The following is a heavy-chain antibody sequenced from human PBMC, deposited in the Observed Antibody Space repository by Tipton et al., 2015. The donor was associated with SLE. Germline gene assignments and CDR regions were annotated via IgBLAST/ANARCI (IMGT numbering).Heavy chain of an antibody. CDR3: ARETGYYYNGLDV. V-gene: IGHV4-61*02. CDR1: GGSISSGAYY. J-gene: IGHJ6*02. Sequence: TLSLTCTVSGGSISSGAYYWTWIRQPAGKGLEWIGRIYTSGSANYSPSLKSRVTISADTSKNQFSLKLNSVTAADTAVYYCARETGYYYNGLDVWGQGTTVTVSS. CDR2: IYTSGSA.